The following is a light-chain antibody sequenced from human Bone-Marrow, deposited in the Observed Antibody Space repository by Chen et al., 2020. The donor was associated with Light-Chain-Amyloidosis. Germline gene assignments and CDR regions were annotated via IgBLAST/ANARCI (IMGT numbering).Light chain of an antibody. J-gene: IGLJ1*01. CDR3: SSYTITNTLV. CDR1: SSDVGGDNH. V-gene: IGLV2-14*01. CDR2: EVT. Sequence: QSALTQPSSVSGSPRQSITISFTGTSSDVGGDNHVSWYQQHPDKAPKLMIYEVTNRPSWVPDRFSGSKSDNTASLTISGLQTEDEADYFCSSYTITNTLVFGSGTRVTVL.